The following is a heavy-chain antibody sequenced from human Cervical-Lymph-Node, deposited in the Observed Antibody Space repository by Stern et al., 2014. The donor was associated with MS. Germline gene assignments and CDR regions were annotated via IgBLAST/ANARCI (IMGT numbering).Heavy chain of an antibody. CDR1: GASISSSH. V-gene: IGHV4-59*01. CDR2: VYQSGST. J-gene: IGHJ4*02. CDR3: ARGRWYGDY. D-gene: IGHD2-15*01. Sequence: VQLVESGPGLVQPSETLSLTCTVSGASISSSHWTWIRQTPGKGLEWIGNVYQSGSTNYKPSLKSRATIFVDTSKNQVSLKLTSVTAADTAVYYCARGRWYGDYWGQGTLVTVSS.